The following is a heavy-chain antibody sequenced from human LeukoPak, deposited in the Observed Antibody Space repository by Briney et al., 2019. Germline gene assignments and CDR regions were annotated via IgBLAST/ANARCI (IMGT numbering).Heavy chain of an antibody. J-gene: IGHJ6*02. D-gene: IGHD2-2*01. CDR1: GFTFSSYG. V-gene: IGHV3-33*01. Sequence: PGRSLRLSCAASGFTFSSYGMHWVRQAPGKGLEWVAVIWYDGSNKYYADSVKGRFTISRDNSKNTLYPQMNSLRAEDTAVYYCARDPLYCSSTSCQNLYYYYYYGMDVWAKGPRSPSP. CDR3: ARDPLYCSSTSCQNLYYYYYYGMDV. CDR2: IWYDGSNK.